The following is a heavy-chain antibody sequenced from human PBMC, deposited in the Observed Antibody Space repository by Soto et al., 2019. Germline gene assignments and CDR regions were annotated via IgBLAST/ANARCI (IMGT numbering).Heavy chain of an antibody. D-gene: IGHD2-15*01. CDR1: GYTVTGYY. Sequence: QVQLVQSGAEVKKPGASVKVSCKASGYTVTGYYMHWVRQAPGQVLEWMGWINPNSGGTNYAQKCQGWVTMTRDTYISTAYMELSRLRSDDTAVYYCARDLCSGGSCPNFDPWGQGTLVTVSS. J-gene: IGHJ5*02. V-gene: IGHV1-2*04. CDR2: INPNSGGT. CDR3: ARDLCSGGSCPNFDP.